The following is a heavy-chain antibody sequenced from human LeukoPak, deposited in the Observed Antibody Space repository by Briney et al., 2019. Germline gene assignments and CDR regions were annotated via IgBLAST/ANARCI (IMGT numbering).Heavy chain of an antibody. CDR3: SRGLDSRKLGY. Sequence: SETLSLTCTVSGASFSSGDQYWSWIRQSPGKGLEWIGSIHPSGRSYNNPSLESRVTISIDTSKNQFSLNLNSVTAADTAVYFCSRGLDSRKLGYWGQGTLVTVSS. V-gene: IGHV4-31*03. CDR2: IHPSGRS. D-gene: IGHD3-22*01. J-gene: IGHJ4*02. CDR1: GASFSSGDQY.